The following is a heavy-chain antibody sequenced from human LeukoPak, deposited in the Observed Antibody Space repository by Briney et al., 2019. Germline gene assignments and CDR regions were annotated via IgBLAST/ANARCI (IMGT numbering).Heavy chain of an antibody. V-gene: IGHV4-39*01. D-gene: IGHD1-1*01. CDR3: ARHSSGQLILN. CDR1: GGSISSSSYY. CDR2: MHYSGIT. J-gene: IGHJ4*02. Sequence: SETLSLTCTVSGGSISSSSYYWGWIRQPPGKGLEWIGSMHYSGITYYNPSLKSRVTISVDTSKNQFSLKLSSVTAADTAVFYCARHSSGQLILNWGQGTLVTVSS.